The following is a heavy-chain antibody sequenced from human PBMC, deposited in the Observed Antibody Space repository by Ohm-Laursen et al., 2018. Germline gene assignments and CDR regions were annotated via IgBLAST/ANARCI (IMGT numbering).Heavy chain of an antibody. V-gene: IGHV1-8*01. Sequence: ASVKVSCKASGYTFTSYDINWVRQATGQGLEWMGWMNPNSGNTGYAQKFQGRVTMTRNTSISTAYMELSSLRSEDTAVYYCARAVQGSSGLDYWGQGTLVTVSS. J-gene: IGHJ4*02. CDR1: GYTFTSYD. D-gene: IGHD6-19*01. CDR2: MNPNSGNT. CDR3: ARAVQGSSGLDY.